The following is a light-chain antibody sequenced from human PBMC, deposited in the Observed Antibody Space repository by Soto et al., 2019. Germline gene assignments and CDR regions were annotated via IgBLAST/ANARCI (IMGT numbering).Light chain of an antibody. Sequence: VLRQSRASHSLSPGERATLSCRASQSVSSSYLAWYQQKPGQAPRLLIYGASNRATGIPDRFSGSGSGTDFTLTISRLEPEDFAVYYCQQYGSSPTTFGQGTKVDI. CDR3: QQYGSSPTT. J-gene: IGKJ1*01. CDR1: QSVSSSY. CDR2: GAS. V-gene: IGKV3-20*01.